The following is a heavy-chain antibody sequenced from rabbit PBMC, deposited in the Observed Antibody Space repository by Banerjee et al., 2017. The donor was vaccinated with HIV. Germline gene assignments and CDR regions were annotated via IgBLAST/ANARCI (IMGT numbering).Heavy chain of an antibody. V-gene: IGHV1S45*01. J-gene: IGHJ4*01. Sequence: QEQLVESGGGLVQPEGSLTLTCTASGFSFSSGYCMCWVRQTPGKGLEWIGCIGVGSGGTNYASWAKGRFTISKTSSTTVTLQMTSLTAADTATYFCARDEAYDGACAFNLWGPGTLVTVS. CDR2: IGVGSGGT. D-gene: IGHD4-2*01. CDR1: GFSFSSGYC. CDR3: ARDEAYDGACAFNL.